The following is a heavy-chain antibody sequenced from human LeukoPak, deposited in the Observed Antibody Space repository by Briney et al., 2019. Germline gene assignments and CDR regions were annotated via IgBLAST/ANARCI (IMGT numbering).Heavy chain of an antibody. V-gene: IGHV1-2*02. D-gene: IGHD2-2*01. J-gene: IGHJ5*02. CDR2: INPNSGGT. Sequence: ASVKVSCKTSGYIFTGYYMHWVRQAPGQGLEWMGWINPNSGGTNYAQKFQGRVTMTRDTSISTAYMELSRLRSDDTAVYYCARGVMIVVVPAAPNWFDPWGQGTLVTVSS. CDR3: ARGVMIVVVPAAPNWFDP. CDR1: GYIFTGYY.